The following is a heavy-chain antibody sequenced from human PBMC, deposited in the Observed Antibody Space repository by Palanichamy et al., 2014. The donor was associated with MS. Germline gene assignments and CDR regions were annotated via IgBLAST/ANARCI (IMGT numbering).Heavy chain of an antibody. V-gene: IGHV1-2*02. CDR2: INPNSGGT. D-gene: IGHD3-10*01. CDR1: GFTFNGYY. Sequence: QVQLVQSGVEVKKPGASVKVSCKASGFTFNGYYINWVRQAPGQGLEWMGWINPNSGGTGSAQKFQGRVTMTSDTSISTVYMELNRLTSDDTAVYHCARTLSRGRGPRGWLDPWGLGTLITVSS. J-gene: IGHJ5*02. CDR3: ARTLSRGRGPRGWLDP.